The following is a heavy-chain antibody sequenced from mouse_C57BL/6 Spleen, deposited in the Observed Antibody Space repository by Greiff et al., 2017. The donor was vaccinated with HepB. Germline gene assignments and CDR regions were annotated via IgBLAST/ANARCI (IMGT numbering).Heavy chain of an antibody. CDR1: GFTFNTYA. CDR3: VRDRDYGSSYAMDY. Sequence: EVQLVESGGGLVQPKGSLKLSCAASGFTFNTYAMHWVRQAPGKGLEWVARIRSKSSNYATYYADSVKDRFTISRDDSQSMLYLQMNNLKTEDTAMYYWVRDRDYGSSYAMDYWGQGTSVTVSS. D-gene: IGHD1-1*01. J-gene: IGHJ4*01. V-gene: IGHV10-3*01. CDR2: IRSKSSNYAT.